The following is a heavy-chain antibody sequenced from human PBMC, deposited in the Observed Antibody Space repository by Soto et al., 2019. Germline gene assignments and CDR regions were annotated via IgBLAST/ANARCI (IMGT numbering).Heavy chain of an antibody. J-gene: IGHJ6*02. CDR3: AGGRDSSSYLYYYYYGMDV. CDR2: INHSGST. D-gene: IGHD6-6*01. Sequence: PSETLSLTCAVYGGSFSGYYWSWIRQPPGKGLEWIGEINHSGSTNYNPSLKSRVTISVDTSKNQFSLKLSSVTAADTAVYYCAGGRDSSSYLYYYYYGMDVWGQGTTVTVSS. V-gene: IGHV4-34*01. CDR1: GGSFSGYY.